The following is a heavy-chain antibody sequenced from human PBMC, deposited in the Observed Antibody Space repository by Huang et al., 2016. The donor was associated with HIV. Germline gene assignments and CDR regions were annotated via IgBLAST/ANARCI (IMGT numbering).Heavy chain of an antibody. CDR2: INQDGSEK. Sequence: EVQLVESGGGLVQPGGSLRLSCVASEFTFSSYWMSWVRQAPGKGLEWVDNINQDGSEKYYVDSVKGRFTISRDNAKNSLYLQMDSLRAEDTAVYYCARRGSYYYDSAGFVDYWGQGSLVTVSS. CDR3: ARRGSYYYDSAGFVDY. J-gene: IGHJ4*02. D-gene: IGHD3-22*01. CDR1: EFTFSSYW. V-gene: IGHV3-7*01.